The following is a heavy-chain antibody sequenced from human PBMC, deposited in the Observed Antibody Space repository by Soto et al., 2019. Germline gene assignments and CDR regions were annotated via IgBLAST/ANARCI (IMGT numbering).Heavy chain of an antibody. Sequence: PSGTLSHTCPVSSGASSSGGFYCSWNRQHPGKGVEWIGYIYYRGSTYYNPSLRSRVTISVDTSKNQFSLKLSSVTAADTAVYYCARAWGSGYDLGFDYWGQGTLVTVSS. CDR3: ARAWGSGYDLGFDY. D-gene: IGHD5-12*01. CDR2: IYYRGST. CDR1: SGASSSGGFY. J-gene: IGHJ4*02. V-gene: IGHV4-31*03.